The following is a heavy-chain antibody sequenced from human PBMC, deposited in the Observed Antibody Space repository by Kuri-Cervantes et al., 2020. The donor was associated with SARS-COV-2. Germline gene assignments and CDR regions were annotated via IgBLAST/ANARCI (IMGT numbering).Heavy chain of an antibody. CDR1: GFTFSSYW. D-gene: IGHD6-19*01. CDR3: ARELSGWDSYYFYYMDV. V-gene: IGHV3-7*01. CDR2: IKQDGSEK. Sequence: GGSLRLSCAASGFTFSSYWMSWVHQAPGKGLEWVANIKQDGSEKYYADSVKGRFTISRDNSKNTLYLQMNSLSAKDTAVYYCARELSGWDSYYFYYMDVWGKGNTVTVSS. J-gene: IGHJ6*03.